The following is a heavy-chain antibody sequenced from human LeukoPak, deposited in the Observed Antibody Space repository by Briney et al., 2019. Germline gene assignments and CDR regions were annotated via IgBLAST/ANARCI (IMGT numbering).Heavy chain of an antibody. CDR1: GFTFSSYG. V-gene: IGHV3-30*02. Sequence: GGSLRLSCAASGFTFSSYGMHWVRQAPGKGLEWVAFIRYDGSNEYYADSVKGRFTISRDNSKNTLYPQMNSLRAEDTAVYYCAKVHSSSWYYFDYWGQGTLVTVSS. CDR2: IRYDGSNE. J-gene: IGHJ4*02. D-gene: IGHD6-13*01. CDR3: AKVHSSSWYYFDY.